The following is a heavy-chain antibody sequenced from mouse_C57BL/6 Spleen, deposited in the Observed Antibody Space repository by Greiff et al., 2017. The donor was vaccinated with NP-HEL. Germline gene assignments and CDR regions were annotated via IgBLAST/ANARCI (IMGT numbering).Heavy chain of an antibody. V-gene: IGHV5-4*01. Sequence: EVQGVESGGGLVKPGGSLKLSCAASGFTFSSYAMSWVRQTPEKRLEWVATISDGGSYTYYPDNVKGRFTISRDNAKNNLYLQMSHLKSEDTAMYYCAREGDYGERDYFDYWGQGTTLTVSS. J-gene: IGHJ2*01. D-gene: IGHD2-4*01. CDR2: ISDGGSYT. CDR3: AREGDYGERDYFDY. CDR1: GFTFSSYA.